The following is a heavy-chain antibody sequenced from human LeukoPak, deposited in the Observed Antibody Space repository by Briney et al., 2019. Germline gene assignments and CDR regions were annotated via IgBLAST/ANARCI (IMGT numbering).Heavy chain of an antibody. Sequence: SLRLSCAASGFTFSSYAMSWVRQAPGKGLEWVAVISYDGSNKYYADSVKGRFTISRDNSKNTLYPQMNSLRAEDTAVYYCARWPDYGVYYYYGMDVWGQGTTVTVSS. CDR2: ISYDGSNK. CDR3: ARWPDYGVYYYYGMDV. V-gene: IGHV3-30-3*01. CDR1: GFTFSSYA. D-gene: IGHD4/OR15-4a*01. J-gene: IGHJ6*02.